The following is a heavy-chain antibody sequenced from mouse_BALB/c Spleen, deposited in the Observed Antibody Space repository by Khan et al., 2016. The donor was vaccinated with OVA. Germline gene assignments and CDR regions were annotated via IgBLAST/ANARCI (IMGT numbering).Heavy chain of an antibody. D-gene: IGHD2-1*01. CDR1: GFTLSSFG. J-gene: IGHJ1*01. CDR2: ISSGSSTI. V-gene: IGHV5-17*02. Sequence: LVESGGGLVQPGGSRKLSCVASGFTLSSFGMHWVRQAPMKGLEWVAYISSGSSTIYYVDTVKGRFTISRDNPTNTLFLQMTSLRSEDTAMYYCARSGGNFHWYFDVWGAGTSVTVSS. CDR3: ARSGGNFHWYFDV.